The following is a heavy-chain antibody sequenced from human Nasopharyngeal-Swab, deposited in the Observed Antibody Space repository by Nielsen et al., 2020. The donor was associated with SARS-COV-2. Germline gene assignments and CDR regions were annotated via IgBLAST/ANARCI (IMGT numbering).Heavy chain of an antibody. J-gene: IGHJ4*02. Sequence: GESLKISCAASGFTFSSYSINWVRQAPGKGLEWVSSISSSSSYIYYADSVKGRFTISRDNAKNSLYLQMNSLRAEDTAVYYCARSHSSSWDYWGQGTLVTVSS. V-gene: IGHV3-21*01. CDR2: ISSSSSYI. D-gene: IGHD6-13*01. CDR1: GFTFSSYS. CDR3: ARSHSSSWDY.